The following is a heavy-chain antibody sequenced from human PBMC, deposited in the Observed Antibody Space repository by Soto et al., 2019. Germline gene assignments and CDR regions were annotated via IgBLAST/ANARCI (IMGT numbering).Heavy chain of an antibody. CDR3: ARAGYCSGGSCYRGVAHDVFDF. V-gene: IGHV4-31*02. J-gene: IGHJ3*01. CDR1: GGSISSGGYY. D-gene: IGHD2-15*01. Sequence: PSETLSLTCTVSGGSISSGGYYWSWIRQHPGKGLEWIGYIYYSGSTYYNPSLKSRVTISVDTSKNQFSLKLSSVTAADTAVYYCARAGYCSGGSCYRGVAHDVFDFSGQGTMVTVSS. CDR2: IYYSGST.